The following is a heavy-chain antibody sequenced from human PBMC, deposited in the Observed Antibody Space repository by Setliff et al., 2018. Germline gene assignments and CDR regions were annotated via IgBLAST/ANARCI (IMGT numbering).Heavy chain of an antibody. D-gene: IGHD4-4*01. CDR1: GITFKNAW. J-gene: IGHJ5*02. CDR3: ATGPRDSRNYLTWLGS. CDR2: IKSSIEGATS. V-gene: IGHV3-15*01. Sequence: PGGSLRLSCSVSGITFKNAWMTWVRQAPGKGPEWVGRIKSSIEGATSDYGAPAKGRFTISRDDSKNMICLQMNNLKIEDTGYYYCATGPRDSRNYLTWLGSWGQGTLVTVSS.